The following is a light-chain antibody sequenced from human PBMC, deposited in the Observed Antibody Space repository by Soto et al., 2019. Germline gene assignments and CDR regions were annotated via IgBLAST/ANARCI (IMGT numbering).Light chain of an antibody. CDR2: GAS. Sequence: EIVMTQSPASLSVSPGDGATLSCRASQSVASKVAWYQQKAGQGPRLLIHGASTRAVGVPARFSGSGSGTDFTLTIRSLQSEDFAVYYCQQYHNWPPQYTFGQGTKLQIK. V-gene: IGKV3-15*01. CDR1: QSVASK. CDR3: QQYHNWPPQYT. J-gene: IGKJ2*01.